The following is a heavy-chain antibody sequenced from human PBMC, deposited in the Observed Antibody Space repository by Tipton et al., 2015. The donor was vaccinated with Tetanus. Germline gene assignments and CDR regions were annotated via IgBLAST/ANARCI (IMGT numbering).Heavy chain of an antibody. V-gene: IGHV3-15*01. CDR3: TTDWDYGSGSYPISYYGMDV. D-gene: IGHD3-10*01. CDR1: GFTFSNAW. J-gene: IGHJ6*02. CDR2: IKSKTDGGTI. Sequence: SLRLSCAASGFTSGFTFSNAWMSWVRQAPGKGLEWVGRIKSKTDGGTIDYAAPVKGRFTLSRDDSKDTLYLQMSDLQTEDAAVYYCTTDWDYGSGSYPISYYGMDVWGQGTTVTVSS.